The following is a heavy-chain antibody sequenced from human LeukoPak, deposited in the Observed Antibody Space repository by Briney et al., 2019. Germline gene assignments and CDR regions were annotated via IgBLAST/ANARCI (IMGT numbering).Heavy chain of an antibody. CDR3: ARGLSEREYSGSYYTGWAPNYYYYMDV. D-gene: IGHD1-26*01. J-gene: IGHJ6*03. CDR2: IHHSGST. CDR1: DYSISNTYY. Sequence: SETLSLTCTVSDYSISNTYYWGWIRQPPGKGLEWIGNIHHSGSTNYNPSLKSRVTISVDTSKNQFSLKLSTVTAADTAVYYCARGLSEREYSGSYYTGWAPNYYYYMDVWGKGTTVTVSS. V-gene: IGHV4-38-2*02.